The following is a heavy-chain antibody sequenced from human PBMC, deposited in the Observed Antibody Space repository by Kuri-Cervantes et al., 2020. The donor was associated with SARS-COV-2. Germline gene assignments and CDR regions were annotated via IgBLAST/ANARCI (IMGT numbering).Heavy chain of an antibody. Sequence: GGSLRLSCAASGFTFSSYGMHWVRQAPGKGLEWVAVISYDGSNKYYVDSVKGRFTISRDNAKNSLYLQMNSLRAEDTAVYYCARVAGDPYYFDYWGQGTLVTVSS. CDR2: ISYDGSNK. CDR3: ARVAGDPYYFDY. CDR1: GFTFSSYG. D-gene: IGHD7-27*01. J-gene: IGHJ4*02. V-gene: IGHV3-30*03.